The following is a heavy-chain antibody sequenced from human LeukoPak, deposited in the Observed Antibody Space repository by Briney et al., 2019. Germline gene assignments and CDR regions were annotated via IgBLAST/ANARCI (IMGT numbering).Heavy chain of an antibody. CDR3: ATSLGARGYSYGAWGY. D-gene: IGHD5-18*01. V-gene: IGHV1-8*03. CDR2: MNPNSGNT. Sequence: GASVKVSCKASGYTFTSYDINRVRQATGQGLEWMGWMNPNSGNTGYAQKFQGRVTITRNTSISTAYMELSSLRSEDTAVYYCATSLGARGYSYGAWGYWGQGTLVTVSS. CDR1: GYTFTSYD. J-gene: IGHJ4*02.